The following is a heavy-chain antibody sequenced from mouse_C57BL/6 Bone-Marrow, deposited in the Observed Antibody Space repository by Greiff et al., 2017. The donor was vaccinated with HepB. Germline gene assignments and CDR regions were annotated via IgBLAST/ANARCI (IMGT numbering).Heavy chain of an antibody. J-gene: IGHJ2*01. CDR3: ARSYDYDFDY. Sequence: QVQLQQPGAELVMPGASVKLSCKASGYTFTSYWMHWVKQRPGQGLEWIGKIDPSDSYTNYNQKFKGKSTLTVDKSSSTAYMQLSSLTSEDSAVYYCARSYDYDFDYWGRGTTLTVSS. V-gene: IGHV1-69*01. CDR2: IDPSDSYT. CDR1: GYTFTSYW. D-gene: IGHD2-4*01.